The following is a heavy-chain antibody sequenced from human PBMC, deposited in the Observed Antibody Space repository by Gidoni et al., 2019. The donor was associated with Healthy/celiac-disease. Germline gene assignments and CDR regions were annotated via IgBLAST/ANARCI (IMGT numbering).Heavy chain of an antibody. J-gene: IGHJ4*02. D-gene: IGHD1-26*01. Sequence: QITLKESGPTLVKPTQTLTLTCTFSGFSLRTSGVGVGWIRQPPGKALEWLALIYWDDDKRYSPSLKSRLTITKDTSKNQVVLTMTNMDPVDTATYYCAHSLVGAITHYFDYWGQGTLVTVSS. V-gene: IGHV2-5*02. CDR1: GFSLRTSGVG. CDR2: IYWDDDK. CDR3: AHSLVGAITHYFDY.